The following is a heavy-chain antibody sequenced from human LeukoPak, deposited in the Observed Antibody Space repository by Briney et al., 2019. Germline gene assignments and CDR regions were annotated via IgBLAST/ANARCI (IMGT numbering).Heavy chain of an antibody. V-gene: IGHV3-23*01. J-gene: IGHJ4*02. CDR1: GFTFSSYA. Sequence: GGSLRLSCAASGFTFSSYAMSWVRQAPGKGLEWVSAISGSGGSTYYADSVKGRFTISRDNSKNTLYLQMNSLIADDTAVYYWAKDVGGATGGSYWGQGTLVTVSS. D-gene: IGHD1-26*01. CDR2: ISGSGGST. CDR3: AKDVGGATGGSY.